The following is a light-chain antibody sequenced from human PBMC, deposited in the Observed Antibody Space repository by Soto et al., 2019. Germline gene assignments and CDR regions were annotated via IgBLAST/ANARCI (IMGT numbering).Light chain of an antibody. V-gene: IGKV4-1*01. CDR3: QQYYSAPRLT. J-gene: IGKJ4*01. Sequence: DIVMTQSPDSLAVSLGERATINCKSSQNVLYGSNNKNYLAWYQQKPGQPPKLLIYWASTRESGVPDRFSGSGSGADFTLTISSLQAEDVAVYFCQQYYSAPRLTFGGGTKVDI. CDR2: WAS. CDR1: QNVLYGSNNKNY.